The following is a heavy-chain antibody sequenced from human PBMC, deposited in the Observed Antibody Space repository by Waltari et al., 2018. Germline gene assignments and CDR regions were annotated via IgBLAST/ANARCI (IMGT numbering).Heavy chain of an antibody. J-gene: IGHJ5*02. CDR3: ARDLPVAGTKNWFDP. CDR1: VYTFTSYG. V-gene: IGHV1-18*01. CDR2: ISAYNGNT. D-gene: IGHD6-19*01. Sequence: QVQLVQSGAEVKKPGASVKVSCKASVYTFTSYGLSWVRQAPGQGLKGMGWISAYNGNTNYAQKPQGRVTMTTDTSTSTAYMELRSLRSDDTAVYYCARDLPVAGTKNWFDPWGQGTLVTVSS.